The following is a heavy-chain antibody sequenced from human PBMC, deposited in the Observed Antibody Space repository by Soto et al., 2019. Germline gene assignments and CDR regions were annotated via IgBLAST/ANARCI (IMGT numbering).Heavy chain of an antibody. CDR3: ARDHGNGGAYFYSYYGMDV. D-gene: IGHD2-21*01. J-gene: IGHJ6*02. V-gene: IGHV1-2*04. Sequence: APLNRACKAAGYTFTVYYMHCVLQAPGQGLEWMGWINPNSGGTNYAQKFQGWVTMTRDTSISTAYMELSRLRSDDTAVYYCARDHGNGGAYFYSYYGMDVWGQGTTVTVSS. CDR1: GYTFTVYY. CDR2: INPNSGGT.